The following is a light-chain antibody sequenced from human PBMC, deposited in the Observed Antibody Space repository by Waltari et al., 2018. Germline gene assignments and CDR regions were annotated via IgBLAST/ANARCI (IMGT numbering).Light chain of an antibody. CDR1: SSDVGNYNYYNY. CDR2: DVS. V-gene: IGLV2-14*01. Sequence: QSALTQPASVSGSPGQSITISCTGTSSDVGNYNYYNYVPWYQQHPGQAPRLMIYDVSKRPSGVSNRFSGSKSDNTASLTISGLQAEDEADYYCSSYTSSSLFVFGTGTKVTVL. CDR3: SSYTSSSLFV. J-gene: IGLJ1*01.